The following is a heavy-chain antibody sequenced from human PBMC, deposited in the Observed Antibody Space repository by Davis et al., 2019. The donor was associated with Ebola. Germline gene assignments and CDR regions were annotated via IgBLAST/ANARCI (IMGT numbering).Heavy chain of an antibody. D-gene: IGHD5-18*01. CDR1: GYTFTSYY. V-gene: IGHV1-69*06. Sequence: AASVKVSCKASGYTFTSYYMHWVRQAPGQGLEWMGGIIPIFGTANYAQKFQGRVTITAHKSTSTAYMELSSLRSEDTAVYYCAIREGYSYIFDYWGQGTLVTVSS. CDR2: IIPIFGTA. CDR3: AIREGYSYIFDY. J-gene: IGHJ4*02.